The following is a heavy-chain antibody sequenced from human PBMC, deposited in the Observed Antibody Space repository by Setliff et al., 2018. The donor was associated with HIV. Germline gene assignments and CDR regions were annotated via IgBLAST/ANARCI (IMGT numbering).Heavy chain of an antibody. CDR3: AKDGVTDGSGSYFDY. J-gene: IGHJ4*02. D-gene: IGHD3-10*01. Sequence: GGSLRLSCAASGFTFSSYSMNWVRQAPGKGLEWVSSISSSGSYIYYADSVKGRFTSSRDNGKNSLYLQMNSLRAEDTAVYYCAKDGVTDGSGSYFDYWGRGALVTVSS. V-gene: IGHV3-21*01. CDR2: ISSSGSYI. CDR1: GFTFSSYS.